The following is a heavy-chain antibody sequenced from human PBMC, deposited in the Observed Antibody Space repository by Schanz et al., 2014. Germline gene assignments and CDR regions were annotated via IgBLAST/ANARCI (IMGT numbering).Heavy chain of an antibody. CDR3: ARGNYGMDV. CDR1: GFTFTTFA. CDR2: ISDRGDGT. J-gene: IGHJ6*02. V-gene: IGHV3-23*04. Sequence: EVQLVESGGVVAQPGGSLRLSCATSGFTFTTFAMTWVRQAPGKGLEWVSGISDRGDGTNYGDSVRGRFTISRDNAKNSLFLQMNSLRAEDTAKYYCARGNYGMDVWGQGTTVTVSS.